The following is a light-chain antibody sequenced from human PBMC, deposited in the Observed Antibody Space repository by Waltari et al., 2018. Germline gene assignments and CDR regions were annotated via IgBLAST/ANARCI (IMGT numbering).Light chain of an antibody. J-gene: IGLJ3*02. V-gene: IGLV1-47*01. CDR2: RNS. CDR3: AAWDDSLSGPV. CDR1: PSNICVNF. Sequence: QSVLTQPPSATGTPGQSVTISCSGSPSNICVNFLYLYQQFPGTAPKRLIYRNSQRPSGVPDRFSGSKSGTSASLSISGLRSEDEANYYCAAWDDSLSGPVFGGGTELTVL.